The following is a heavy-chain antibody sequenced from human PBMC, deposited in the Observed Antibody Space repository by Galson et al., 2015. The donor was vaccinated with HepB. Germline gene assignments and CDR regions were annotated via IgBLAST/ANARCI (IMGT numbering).Heavy chain of an antibody. Sequence: LRLSCAASGFSFSTYWMHWVRQAPGKGLVRVSRTNSDGSSTSYADSVKGRFTMSRDNAKKTLFLQMNSLRAEDTAVYYCAGGSSNWSGYWGQGTLVTVSS. D-gene: IGHD6-13*01. J-gene: IGHJ4*02. CDR3: AGGSSNWSGY. V-gene: IGHV3-74*01. CDR2: TNSDGSST. CDR1: GFSFSTYW.